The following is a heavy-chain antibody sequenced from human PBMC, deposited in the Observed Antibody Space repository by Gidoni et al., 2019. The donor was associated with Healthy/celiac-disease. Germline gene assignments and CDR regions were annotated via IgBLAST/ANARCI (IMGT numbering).Heavy chain of an antibody. CDR2: IYYSGST. CDR3: ARHEAAADY. Sequence: QLQLQESGPGLVKPSETLSLTCTVSGGSISSSSYYWGWIRQPPGEGLEWIGGIYYSGSTYYNPSLKSRVTISVDTSKNQVSLKLSSVAAADTAVYYCARHEAAADYWGQGTLVTVSS. V-gene: IGHV4-39*01. D-gene: IGHD6-13*01. CDR1: GGSISSSSYY. J-gene: IGHJ4*02.